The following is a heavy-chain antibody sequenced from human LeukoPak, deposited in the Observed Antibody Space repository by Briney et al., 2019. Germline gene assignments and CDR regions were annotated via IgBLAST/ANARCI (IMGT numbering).Heavy chain of an antibody. Sequence: GGSLRLSCAVSGFTVSNNYMSWVRQAPGKGLEWVSGLSGTGGSTYYADSVKGRFTISRDNSKNMLYLQMNSLRAEDTGVYYCAKDRVPGDYWGQGTLVTVSS. D-gene: IGHD3-10*02. J-gene: IGHJ4*02. CDR2: LSGTGGST. CDR1: GFTVSNNY. V-gene: IGHV3-23*01. CDR3: AKDRVPGDY.